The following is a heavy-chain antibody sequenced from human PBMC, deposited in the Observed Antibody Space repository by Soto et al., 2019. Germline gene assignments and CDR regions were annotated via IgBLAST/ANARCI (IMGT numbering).Heavy chain of an antibody. CDR2: IYPRDSDT. Sequence: AGESLKISCNGSGYSVTTYWIGWVRQMPGKGLEWMGIIYPRDSDTKYSPSFQGLVTISADKSITTAYLQWNSLKASDTAMYYCARHYGQHDAFDIWGQGTMVTVSS. CDR3: ARHYGQHDAFDI. D-gene: IGHD2-2*01. J-gene: IGHJ3*02. V-gene: IGHV5-51*01. CDR1: GYSVTTYW.